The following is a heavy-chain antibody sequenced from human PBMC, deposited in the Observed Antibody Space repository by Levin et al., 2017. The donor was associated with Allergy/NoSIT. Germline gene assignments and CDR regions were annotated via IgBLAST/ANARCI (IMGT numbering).Heavy chain of an antibody. CDR1: GYTFTRFA. D-gene: IGHD6-19*01. V-gene: IGHV1-3*01. Sequence: ESLKISCKPSGYTFTRFAIHWVRQAPGQTLEWMGWINVGNGQTKYSQKFEGRLTIARDIFATTVDMELSGLRSEDTAVYYCARLSSYSSGWGYFDLWGQGTLVTVSS. CDR2: INVGNGQT. CDR3: ARLSSYSSGWGYFDL. J-gene: IGHJ4*02.